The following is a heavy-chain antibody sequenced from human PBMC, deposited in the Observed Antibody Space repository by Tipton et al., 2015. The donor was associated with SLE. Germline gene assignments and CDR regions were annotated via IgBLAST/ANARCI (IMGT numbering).Heavy chain of an antibody. Sequence: LRLSCAASGFTVSSNYMSWVRQAPGKGLEWIGEINHSGSTNYNPSLKSRVTISVDTSKNQFSLKLSSVTAADTAVYYCARGGRFLEWLTYWGQGTLVTVSS. J-gene: IGHJ4*02. D-gene: IGHD3-3*01. CDR2: INHSGST. CDR1: GFTVSSNY. CDR3: ARGGRFLEWLTY. V-gene: IGHV4-34*01.